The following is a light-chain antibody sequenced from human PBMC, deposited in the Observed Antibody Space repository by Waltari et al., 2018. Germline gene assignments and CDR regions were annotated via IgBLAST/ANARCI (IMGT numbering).Light chain of an antibody. V-gene: IGKV2-30*02. Sequence: DVVMTQSPLSLPVTLGQPASISCRSSQSLVHSDGRTYVNWFQQRQGQSPRRLIYYVSNRDSGVPDRFSGGWSGTDFTLKISRVEAEYVGVYYCMQGTHYPLTFGGGTKVEIK. CDR1: QSLVHSDGRTY. CDR2: YVS. J-gene: IGKJ4*01. CDR3: MQGTHYPLT.